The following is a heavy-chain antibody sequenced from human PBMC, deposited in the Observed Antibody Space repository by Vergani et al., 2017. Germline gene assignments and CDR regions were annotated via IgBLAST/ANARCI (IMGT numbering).Heavy chain of an antibody. CDR2: INGDRT. D-gene: IGHD2-2*01. Sequence: EVQLLESGGGLVQPGGSLRISCAASGFNFNNYGMSWVRQSPGKGLDWVSAINGDRTYYADSVKDRFTISTDNFKNTLYLQMMSLRAEDTAVYYCAKEGKSSTPFVADWGQGTLVAVSS. CDR3: AKEGKSSTPFVAD. CDR1: GFNFNNYG. V-gene: IGHV3-23*01. J-gene: IGHJ4*02.